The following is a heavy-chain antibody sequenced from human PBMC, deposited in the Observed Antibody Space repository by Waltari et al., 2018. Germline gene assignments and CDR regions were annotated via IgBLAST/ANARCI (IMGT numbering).Heavy chain of an antibody. Sequence: QMQLVQSGPEVKKPGTSVKVSCKASGFTFTSSAVQWVRQARGQRLEWIGWIVVGSGNTNYAQKFQERVTITRDMSTSTAYMELSSLRSEDTAVYYCAAGSYCSGGSCYGADYWGQGTLVTVSS. D-gene: IGHD2-15*01. CDR1: GFTFTSSA. J-gene: IGHJ4*02. CDR3: AAGSYCSGGSCYGADY. V-gene: IGHV1-58*01. CDR2: IVVGSGNT.